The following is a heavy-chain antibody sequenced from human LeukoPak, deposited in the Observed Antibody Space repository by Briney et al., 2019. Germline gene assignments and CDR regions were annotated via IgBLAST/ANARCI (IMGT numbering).Heavy chain of an antibody. V-gene: IGHV1-69*01. J-gene: IGHJ4*02. Sequence: AASVTVSCKASGGTFSSYAISRVRQAPGQGLEWMGGIIPIFGTANYAQKFQGRVTITADESTSTAYMELSSLRSEDTAVYYCARDGTVNRDGYNWFMRYWGQGTLVTVSS. CDR2: IIPIFGTA. CDR1: GGTFSSYA. CDR3: ARDGTVNRDGYNWFMRY. D-gene: IGHD5-24*01.